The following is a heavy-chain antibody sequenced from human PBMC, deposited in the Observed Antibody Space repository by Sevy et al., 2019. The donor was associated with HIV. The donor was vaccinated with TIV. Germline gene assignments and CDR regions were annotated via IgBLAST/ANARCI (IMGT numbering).Heavy chain of an antibody. V-gene: IGHV1-2*02. CDR2: IDPNSGGT. CDR3: SRSVYGSRTYLNDY. D-gene: IGHD3-10*01. Sequence: ASLKVSCKASGYTFTGYYIHWVRQAPGEGLEWMGWIDPNSGGTNYAQKFQGRVTMSTDTSISTAYMELSRLRSDDTAVYYCSRSVYGSRTYLNDYWGQGTLVTVSS. J-gene: IGHJ4*02. CDR1: GYTFTGYY.